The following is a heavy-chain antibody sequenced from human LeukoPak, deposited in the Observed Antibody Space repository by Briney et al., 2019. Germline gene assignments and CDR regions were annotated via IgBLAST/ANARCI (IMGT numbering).Heavy chain of an antibody. CDR3: SRAEVAVPGGVY. D-gene: IGHD6-19*01. Sequence: PGGSLRLSCAASGFTFSSSWMHWVRQAPGKGLLWVARINTYGSSTSYADSVKGRFTISRDNAKNSLHLQLNSLRAEDTAVYYCSRAEVAVPGGVYWGQGTLVTVSS. CDR1: GFTFSSSW. J-gene: IGHJ4*02. V-gene: IGHV3-74*01. CDR2: INTYGSST.